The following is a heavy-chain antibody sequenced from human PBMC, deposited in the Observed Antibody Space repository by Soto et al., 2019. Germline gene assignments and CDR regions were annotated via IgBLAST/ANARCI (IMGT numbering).Heavy chain of an antibody. J-gene: IGHJ5*02. CDR3: ARLLWSHTNLLDP. V-gene: IGHV4-39*01. CDR1: GGSLSSSSYY. D-gene: IGHD3-10*01. Sequence: SGTLSLTCTVSGGSLSSSSYYWGWIRQPPGKGLEWIGSIYYSGSTYYNTSLKSRVTISVDTSKNQFSLKLSSVTAADTAVYYCARLLWSHTNLLDPCSQRTPVIGSS. CDR2: IYYSGST.